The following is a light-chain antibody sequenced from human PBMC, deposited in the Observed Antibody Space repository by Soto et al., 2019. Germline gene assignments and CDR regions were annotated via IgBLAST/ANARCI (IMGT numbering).Light chain of an antibody. J-gene: IGKJ4*01. V-gene: IGKV3D-15*01. CDR3: QQYNSYSPLT. CDR1: QSISRY. CDR2: GAS. Sequence: IVLTQSPVTLSLSPGERTTLSCRASQSISRYLAWYQQKPGQGPRLLIYGASSRATGTPDRFSGSGSGTEFTLTISSLQPDDFATYYCQQYNSYSPLTFGGGTKVDIK.